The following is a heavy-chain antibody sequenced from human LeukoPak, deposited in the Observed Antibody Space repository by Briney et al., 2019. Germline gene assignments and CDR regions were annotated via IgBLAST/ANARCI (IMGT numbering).Heavy chain of an antibody. CDR1: GDSISSSRYY. V-gene: IGHV4-39*01. CDR3: ARALVVVITD. D-gene: IGHD3-22*01. J-gene: IGHJ4*02. CDR2: IYYSGST. Sequence: SETLSLTCTVSGDSISSSRYYWGWIRQPPGKGPEWIGSIYYSGSTYYNTSLKSRVTISVDTSKNQFSLKLSSVIAADTAVYYCARALVVVITDWGQGTLVTVSS.